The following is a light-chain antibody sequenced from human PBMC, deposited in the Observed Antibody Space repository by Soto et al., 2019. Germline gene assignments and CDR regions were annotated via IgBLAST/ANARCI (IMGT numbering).Light chain of an antibody. CDR2: DAS. CDR1: QNVRKY. V-gene: IGKV3-11*01. Sequence: EIVLTQSPATLSLSPGERATLSCRASQNVRKYLAWYQQKPGQAPRLLIYDASNRATGIPARFSGSGSGTDFTLTISSLEPEDFAVYYCQYRDDWRGTFGGGTKVEIK. CDR3: QYRDDWRGT. J-gene: IGKJ4*01.